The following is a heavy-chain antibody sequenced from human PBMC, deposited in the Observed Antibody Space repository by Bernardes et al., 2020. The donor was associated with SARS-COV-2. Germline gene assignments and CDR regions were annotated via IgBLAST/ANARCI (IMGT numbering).Heavy chain of an antibody. CDR3: AREDMNTNSFDY. CDR2: ISRTDRGGDSSK. D-gene: IGHD3-3*01. V-gene: IGHV3-11*01. J-gene: IGHJ4*02. Sequence: GGSLRLSCAASGFTFSDYYMSWIRQTPGKGLEWLSYISRTDRGGDSSKSYADSVKGRFTIPRDNAKKSLFLQMNSLRAEDTAVYYCAREDMNTNSFDYWGQGAPVTVSS. CDR1: GFTFSDYY.